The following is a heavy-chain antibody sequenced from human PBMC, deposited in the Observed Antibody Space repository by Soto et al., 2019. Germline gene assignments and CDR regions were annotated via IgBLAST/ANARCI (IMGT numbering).Heavy chain of an antibody. V-gene: IGHV3-15*07. D-gene: IGHD1-1*01. CDR3: TAHSITTTGAHF. Sequence: GGSLRLSCAASGFAFRDAWMHWVRQAPGKGPEWVGRIKSRFNGGTTDYGAPVKGRFTISRDDSKNTMYLHMGSLKTEDTAVYYCTAHSITTTGAHFWGQGTLVTVSS. J-gene: IGHJ4*02. CDR1: GFAFRDAW. CDR2: IKSRFNGGTT.